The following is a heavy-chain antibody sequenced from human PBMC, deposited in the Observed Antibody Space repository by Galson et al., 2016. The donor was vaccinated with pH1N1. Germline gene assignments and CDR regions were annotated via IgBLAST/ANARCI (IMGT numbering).Heavy chain of an antibody. D-gene: IGHD3-22*01. CDR2: IHPNSGGT. V-gene: IGHV1-2*02. Sequence: SVKVSCKASEYTFTDYYIHWVRQAPGQGPELMGWIHPNSGGTSYAQKFRGRVTMTRDTSTSTVSMELSSLKFDDTAVYSCARASGYINSPFDAWGQGTLVTVSS. CDR3: ARASGYINSPFDA. J-gene: IGHJ4*02. CDR1: EYTFTDYY.